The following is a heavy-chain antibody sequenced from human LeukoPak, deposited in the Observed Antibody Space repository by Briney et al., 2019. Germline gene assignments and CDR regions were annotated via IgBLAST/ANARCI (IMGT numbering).Heavy chain of an antibody. V-gene: IGHV4-38-2*02. D-gene: IGHD6-13*01. CDR1: GYSISSRYY. CDR2: IYHSGST. J-gene: IGHJ5*02. CDR3: ASSSSHPYWFDP. Sequence: PSETLSLTCTVSGYSISSRYYWGWIRQPPGKGLEWIGSIYHSGSTHYNPSLKSRVTISVDTSKNQFSLKLSFVTAADTAVYYCASSSSHPYWFDPWGQGTLVTVSS.